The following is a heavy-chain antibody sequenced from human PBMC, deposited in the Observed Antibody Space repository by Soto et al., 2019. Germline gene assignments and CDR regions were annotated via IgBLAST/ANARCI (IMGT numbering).Heavy chain of an antibody. Sequence: SVKVSCKASGGTFSSYAISWVRQAPGQGLEWMGGIIPIFGTANYAQKFQGRVTITADESTSTAYMELSSLRSEDTAVYYCARDQRETRGSYYGGYYYYGLDAWGQGTTVTVSS. CDR3: ARDQRETRGSYYGGYYYYGLDA. CDR2: IIPIFGTA. J-gene: IGHJ6*02. CDR1: GGTFSSYA. D-gene: IGHD1-26*01. V-gene: IGHV1-69*13.